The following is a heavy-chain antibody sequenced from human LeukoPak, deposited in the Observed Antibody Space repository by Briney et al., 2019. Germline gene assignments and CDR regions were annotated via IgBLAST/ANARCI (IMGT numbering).Heavy chain of an antibody. CDR1: GFTFSSYI. Sequence: GSLRLSCAASGFTFSSYIMNWVRQAPGKGLEWVSSISSSSSYMFYADSVKGRFTISRDNAKNSLYLQMNSLRAEDTAMYYCARDNTLNCFDPWGQGTLVTVSS. CDR3: ARDNTLNCFDP. CDR2: ISSSSSYM. D-gene: IGHD2/OR15-2a*01. J-gene: IGHJ5*02. V-gene: IGHV3-21*01.